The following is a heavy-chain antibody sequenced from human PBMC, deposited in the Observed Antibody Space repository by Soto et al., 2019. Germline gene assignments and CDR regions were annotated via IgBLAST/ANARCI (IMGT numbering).Heavy chain of an antibody. CDR3: ARKSGRDCHSGGGCFSLDV. D-gene: IGHD2-15*01. Sequence: QVQLVQSGVEVKKPGSSLKVSCKVFGETLNSNPIGWVRQAPGQGLEWVGGIVPLSDRTNYAQELQGRVTVTADGSTSTVYMELSNLKSDDTAVYYCARKSGRDCHSGGGCFSLDVWGQGSLITVSS. CDR1: GETLNSNP. CDR2: IVPLSDRT. V-gene: IGHV1-69*01. J-gene: IGHJ4*02.